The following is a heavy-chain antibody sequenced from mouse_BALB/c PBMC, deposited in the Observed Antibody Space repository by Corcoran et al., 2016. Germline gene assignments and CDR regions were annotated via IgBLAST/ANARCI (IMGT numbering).Heavy chain of an antibody. CDR2: IDPANGNT. V-gene: IGHV14-3*02. D-gene: IGHD2-4*01. CDR1: GFNIKDTY. J-gene: IGHJ4*01. CDR3: ARDYDYDDAMDY. Sequence: EVQLQQSGAEPLKPGASVKLSCTASGFNIKDTYMHWLKQRHEQGLEWIGRIDPANGNTKYDPKFQGKATITADTSSNTAYLQLSSLTSEDTAVYYCARDYDYDDAMDYWGQGTSVTVSS.